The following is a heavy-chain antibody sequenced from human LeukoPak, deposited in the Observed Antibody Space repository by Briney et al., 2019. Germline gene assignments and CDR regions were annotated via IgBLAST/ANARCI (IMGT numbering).Heavy chain of an antibody. CDR2: IKQDGSEK. Sequence: QSGGSLRLSCAGSGFTFSTYWMSWVRQAPGKGLEWVANIKQDGSEKYYVDTVKGRFTISRDNAKNSLYLQMNSLRAEDTAVYYCARDRNTDFWSGYYTNYFDYWGQGTLVTVSS. CDR3: ARDRNTDFWSGYYTNYFDY. V-gene: IGHV3-7*01. D-gene: IGHD3-3*01. J-gene: IGHJ4*02. CDR1: GFTFSTYW.